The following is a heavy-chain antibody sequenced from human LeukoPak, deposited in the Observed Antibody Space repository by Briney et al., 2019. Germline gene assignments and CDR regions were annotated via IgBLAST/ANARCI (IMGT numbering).Heavy chain of an antibody. CDR2: INHSGST. CDR1: GGSFGGYY. D-gene: IGHD2-15*01. Sequence: SETLSLTCAVYGGSFGGYYWSWIRQPPGKGLEWIGEINHSGSTNYNPSLKSRVTISVDTSKNQFSLKLSSVTAADTAVYYCARKARGGRWCFDYWGQGTLVTVSS. CDR3: ARKARGGRWCFDY. J-gene: IGHJ4*02. V-gene: IGHV4-34*01.